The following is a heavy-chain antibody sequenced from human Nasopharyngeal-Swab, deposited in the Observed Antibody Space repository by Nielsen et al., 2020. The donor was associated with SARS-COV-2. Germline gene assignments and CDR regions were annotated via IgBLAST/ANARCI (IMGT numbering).Heavy chain of an antibody. D-gene: IGHD6-19*01. V-gene: IGHV3-49*04. J-gene: IGHJ3*02. CDR2: IRRKASGGTT. CDR1: GFTFGDYA. Sequence: GESLKISCTASGFTFGDYATSWVRQAPGKGLEWVGFIRRKASGGTTEYAASVKGRFTISRDDSKSIAYLQMNSLKTEDTAVYYCMSEAVAGTGDAFDIWGQGTMVTVPS. CDR3: MSEAVAGTGDAFDI.